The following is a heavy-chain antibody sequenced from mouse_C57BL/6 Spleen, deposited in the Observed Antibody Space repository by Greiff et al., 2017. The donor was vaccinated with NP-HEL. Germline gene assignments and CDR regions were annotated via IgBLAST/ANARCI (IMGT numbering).Heavy chain of an antibody. D-gene: IGHD2-4*01. CDR3: ARGDDYDAGAGAWFAY. CDR1: GYTFTSYW. V-gene: IGHV1-55*01. CDR2: IYPGSGST. Sequence: QVQLKQPGAELVKPGASVKMSCKASGYTFTSYWITWVKQRPGQGLEWIGDIYPGSGSTNYNEKFKSKATLTVDTSSSTAYMQLSSLTSEDSAVYYCARGDDYDAGAGAWFAYWGQGTLVTVSA. J-gene: IGHJ3*01.